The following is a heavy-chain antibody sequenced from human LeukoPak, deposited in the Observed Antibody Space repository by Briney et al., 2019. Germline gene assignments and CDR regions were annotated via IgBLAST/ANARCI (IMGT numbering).Heavy chain of an antibody. D-gene: IGHD6-19*01. V-gene: IGHV4-4*02. CDR2: IYHSGST. CDR3: ARGHSGWYGGGDY. J-gene: IGHJ4*02. CDR1: GGCISSSNW. Sequence: SETLSLTCAVSGGCISSSNWWSWVRQPPGKGLEWIGEIYHSGSTNYNPSLKSRVTISVDKSKNQFSLKLSSVTAADTAVYYCARGHSGWYGGGDYWGQGTLVTVSS.